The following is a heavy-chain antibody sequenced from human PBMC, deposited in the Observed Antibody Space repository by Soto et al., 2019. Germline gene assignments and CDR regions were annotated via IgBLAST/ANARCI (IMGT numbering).Heavy chain of an antibody. CDR3: ARVVKVYWSPPEYYYYGIDG. CDR2: IYYSGST. Sequence: SETLSLTCTVSGGSISSYYWSWIRQPPGKGLEWIGYIYYSGSTNYNPSLKSRVTISVDTSKNQFSLKLSSVTAADTAVYYCARVVKVYWSPPEYYYYGIDGWGQGNTVTVSS. D-gene: IGHD2-15*01. CDR1: GGSISSYY. J-gene: IGHJ6*02. V-gene: IGHV4-59*01.